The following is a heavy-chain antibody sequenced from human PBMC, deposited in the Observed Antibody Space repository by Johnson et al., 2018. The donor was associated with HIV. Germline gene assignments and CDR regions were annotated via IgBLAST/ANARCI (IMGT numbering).Heavy chain of an antibody. Sequence: VQLVESGGGVVQPGRSLRLSCAASGFTFSSNAMHWVRQAPGKGLERVVVISYAGSNKSYADSVKGRFTISRDNSKNTLYLQMNSLRAEDTAVYYCARGAYSSSWHASDASDIWGQGTMVTVSS. CDR3: ARGAYSSSWHASDASDI. D-gene: IGHD6-13*01. CDR2: ISYAGSNK. J-gene: IGHJ3*02. V-gene: IGHV3-30-3*01. CDR1: GFTFSSNA.